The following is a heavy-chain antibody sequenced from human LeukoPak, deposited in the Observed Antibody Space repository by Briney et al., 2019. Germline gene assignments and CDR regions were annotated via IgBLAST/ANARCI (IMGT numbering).Heavy chain of an antibody. CDR1: GGSISSYY. CDR2: IYYSGST. CDR3: ARALAVAGRFYFDY. V-gene: IGHV4-59*01. J-gene: IGHJ4*02. Sequence: SETLSLTCTVSGGSISSYYWSWIRQPPGKGLEWIGYIYYSGSTNYNPSLKSRVTISVDTSKNQFSLRLSSVTAADTAVYYCARALAVAGRFYFDYWGQGPLVPVSS. D-gene: IGHD6-19*01.